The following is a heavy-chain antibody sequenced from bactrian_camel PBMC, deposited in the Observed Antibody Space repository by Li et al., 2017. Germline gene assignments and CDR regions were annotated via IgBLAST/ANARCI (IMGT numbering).Heavy chain of an antibody. CDR1: GFTCNGYY. CDR3: AKGYATYVSAADY. D-gene: IGHD4*01. V-gene: IGHV3S1*01. J-gene: IGHJ4*01. CDR2: RNDYGTPT. Sequence: HVQLVESGGGLVQPGGSLRLSCAASGFTCNGYYMTWVRQAPGKEREGVALRNDYGTPTYAYADSVKGRFTVSTDNAKNTLYLQMNSLKTEDTAMYYCAKGYATYVSAADYWGQGTQVTVS.